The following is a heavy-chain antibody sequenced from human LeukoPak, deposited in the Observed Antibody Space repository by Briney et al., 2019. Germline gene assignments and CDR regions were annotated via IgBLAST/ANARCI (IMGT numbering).Heavy chain of an antibody. CDR2: MYVSGNT. Sequence: PSETLSLTCTVPGGSISSYYWNWIRQPAGKGLEWIGRMYVSGNTNYNPSLKSRVTMSLDTSTNQFSLKLSSVTAADTAVYYCARERSTTINTYYFDSWGQGTLVTVSS. J-gene: IGHJ4*02. V-gene: IGHV4-4*07. CDR3: ARERSTTINTYYFDS. CDR1: GGSISSYY. D-gene: IGHD4-11*01.